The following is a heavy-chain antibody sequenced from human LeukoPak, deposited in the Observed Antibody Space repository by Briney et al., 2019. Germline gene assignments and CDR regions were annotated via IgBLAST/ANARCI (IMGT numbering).Heavy chain of an antibody. CDR3: ARDQQQLGYNWFDP. CDR2: SYYSGST. J-gene: IGHJ5*02. Sequence: PSETLSLTCTVSGGSISSYYWSWIRQPPGKGLEWIGYSYYSGSTNYNPSLKSRVTISVDTSKNQFSLKLSSVTAADTAVYYCARDQQQLGYNWFDPWGQGTLVTVSS. D-gene: IGHD6-13*01. V-gene: IGHV4-59*01. CDR1: GGSISSYY.